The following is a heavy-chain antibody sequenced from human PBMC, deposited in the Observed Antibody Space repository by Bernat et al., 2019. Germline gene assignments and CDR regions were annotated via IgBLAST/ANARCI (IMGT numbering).Heavy chain of an antibody. CDR3: ARMVQGVIITGFDC. CDR1: GYTFTGYY. D-gene: IGHD3-10*01. Sequence: QVQLVQSGAEVKKPGASVKVSCKASGYTFTGYYMHWVRQAPGRGLEWMGRINPNSGGTNYAQKFQGRVTMTRDTSISTAYMELSRLRSDDTAVYYCARMVQGVIITGFDCWGQGTLVTVSS. J-gene: IGHJ4*02. CDR2: INPNSGGT. V-gene: IGHV1-2*06.